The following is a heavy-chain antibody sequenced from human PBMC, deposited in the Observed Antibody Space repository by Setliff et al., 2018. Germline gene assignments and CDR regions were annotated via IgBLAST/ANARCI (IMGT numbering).Heavy chain of an antibody. Sequence: GESLKISCAASGFTFTTYWMYWVRQSPGKGLAWVSRINSDGSSTTYADSVKGRFTISRDNAENTLYLQMNSLRAEDTAVYFCTRVWSMVSDSYYFYMDVWGKGTTVTVSS. CDR2: INSDGSST. CDR1: GFTFTTYW. D-gene: IGHD2-8*02. J-gene: IGHJ6*03. V-gene: IGHV3-74*01. CDR3: TRVWSMVSDSYYFYMDV.